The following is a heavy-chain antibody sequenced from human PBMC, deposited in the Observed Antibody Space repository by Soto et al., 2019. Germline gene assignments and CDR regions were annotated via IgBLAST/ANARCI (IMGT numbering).Heavy chain of an antibody. V-gene: IGHV4-39*01. D-gene: IGHD2-21*02. CDR2: IYYSGST. Sequence: PSETLSLTCTFTVDSISSRSYYWGWIRQPPGKGLEWIGSIYYSGSTYNNPSLRSRVSMSIDTSKDQFSLKLKSVTAADTALYFCARQRTSVVTPAYFDAWGPGSLVTVSS. CDR3: ARQRTSVVTPAYFDA. CDR1: VDSISSRSYY. J-gene: IGHJ4*02.